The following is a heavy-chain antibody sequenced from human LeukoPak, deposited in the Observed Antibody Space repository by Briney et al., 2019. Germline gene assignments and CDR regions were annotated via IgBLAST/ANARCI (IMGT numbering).Heavy chain of an antibody. D-gene: IGHD6-13*01. Sequence: ASVKVSCKASGYTFTGYYMHWVRQAPGQGLEWMGWINPNSVGTNYAQKFQGRVTMARDTSISTAYMELSRLRSDDTAVYYCARISSSLHFDYWGQGTLVTVSS. V-gene: IGHV1-2*02. J-gene: IGHJ4*02. CDR3: ARISSSLHFDY. CDR2: INPNSVGT. CDR1: GYTFTGYY.